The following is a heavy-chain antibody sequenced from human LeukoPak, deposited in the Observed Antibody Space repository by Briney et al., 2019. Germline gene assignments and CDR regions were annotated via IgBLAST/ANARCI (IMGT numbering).Heavy chain of an antibody. D-gene: IGHD3-3*01. CDR2: ISGSGGCT. Sequence: PGGSLRLSCAASGFTFSSYAMSWVRQAPGKGLEWVSAISGSGGCTYYADSVKGRFTISRDNSKNTLYLQMNSLRAEDTAVYYCAKDRGWTIFGVATSRGGKSLDYWGQGTLVTVSS. V-gene: IGHV3-23*01. CDR3: AKDRGWTIFGVATSRGGKSLDY. CDR1: GFTFSSYA. J-gene: IGHJ4*02.